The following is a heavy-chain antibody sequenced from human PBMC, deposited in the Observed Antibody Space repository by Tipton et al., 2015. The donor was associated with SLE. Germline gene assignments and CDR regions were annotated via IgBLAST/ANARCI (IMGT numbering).Heavy chain of an antibody. CDR2: IYYTGNT. Sequence: TLSLTCSVSGGSMSYHYWSWIRQPPGKGLEWIGYIYYTGNTNYNPSLKSRVTMSVDTSKSQFSLKLTFVSAADTAMYYCARERRSYSSSSSGMDVWGQGTTVTVSS. CDR1: GGSMSYHY. CDR3: ARERRSYSSSSSGMDV. V-gene: IGHV4-59*11. D-gene: IGHD6-13*01. J-gene: IGHJ6*02.